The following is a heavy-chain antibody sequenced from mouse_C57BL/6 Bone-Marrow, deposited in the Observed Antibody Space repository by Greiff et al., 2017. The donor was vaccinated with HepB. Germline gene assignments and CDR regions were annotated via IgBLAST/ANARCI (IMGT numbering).Heavy chain of an antibody. CDR3: ARGGSYYYGSSYWFAY. CDR1: GYTFTSYW. Sequence: VQLQQSGTELVKPGASVKLSCKASGYTFTSYWMHWVKQRPGQGLEWIGNINPSNGGTNYNEKFKSKATLTVDKSSSTAYMQLSSLTSEDSAVYYCARGGSYYYGSSYWFAYWGQGTLVTVSA. D-gene: IGHD1-1*01. CDR2: INPSNGGT. V-gene: IGHV1-53*01. J-gene: IGHJ3*01.